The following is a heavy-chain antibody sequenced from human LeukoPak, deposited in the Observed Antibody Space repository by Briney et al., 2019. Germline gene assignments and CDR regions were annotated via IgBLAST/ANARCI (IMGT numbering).Heavy chain of an antibody. CDR3: ARPRSPVGATAYFDY. J-gene: IGHJ4*02. Sequence: GGSLRLSCAASGFTFNNYAMNWVRQAPGKGLEWVSALSGGAGRTYYADSVKGRFTISRDNSKNTLYLQMNSLRAEGTAVYYCARPRSPVGATAYFDYWGQGTLVTVSS. CDR1: GFTFNNYA. D-gene: IGHD1-26*01. CDR2: LSGGAGRT. V-gene: IGHV3-23*01.